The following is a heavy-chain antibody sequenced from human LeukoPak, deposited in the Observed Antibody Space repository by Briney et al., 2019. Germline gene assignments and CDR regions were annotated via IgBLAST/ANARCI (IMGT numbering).Heavy chain of an antibody. J-gene: IGHJ4*02. Sequence: GRSLRLSCAASGFTFSDYYMSWIRQAPGKGLKWVSYISSSGSTIYYADSVKGRFTISRDNAKNSLYLQMNSLGAEDTAVYYCARDPGGIVGATTIYFDYWGQGTLVTVSS. D-gene: IGHD1-26*01. CDR3: ARDPGGIVGATTIYFDY. V-gene: IGHV3-11*01. CDR2: ISSSGSTI. CDR1: GFTFSDYY.